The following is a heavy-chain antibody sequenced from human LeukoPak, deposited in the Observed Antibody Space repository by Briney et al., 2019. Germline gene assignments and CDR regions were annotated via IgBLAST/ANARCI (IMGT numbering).Heavy chain of an antibody. CDR2: ISAYNGNT. Sequence: ASVKVSCKASGYTFTSYGISWVRQAPGQGLEWMGWISAYNGNTNYAQKLQGRVTMTTDTSTSTAYMELRSLRSDDTAVYYCARDPERFGYDDYEWFDPWGQGTLVTVSS. CDR1: GYTFTSYG. V-gene: IGHV1-18*01. CDR3: ARDPERFGYDDYEWFDP. D-gene: IGHD4-17*01. J-gene: IGHJ5*02.